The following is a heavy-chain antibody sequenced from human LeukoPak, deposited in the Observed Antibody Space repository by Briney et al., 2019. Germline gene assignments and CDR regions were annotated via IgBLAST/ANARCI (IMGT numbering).Heavy chain of an antibody. CDR3: ARGYGSSSSSRLVY. CDR1: GFTLSNYG. V-gene: IGHV3-30*02. J-gene: IGHJ4*02. CDR2: IQYDGFKK. D-gene: IGHD6-13*01. Sequence: GGSLRLSCAASGFTLSNYGMHWVRQAPGKGLEWVAFIQYDGFKKYYADSVKGRLTISRDNSKNTLYLQMNSLRAEDAALYYCARGYGSSSSSRLVYWGQGTLVTVSS.